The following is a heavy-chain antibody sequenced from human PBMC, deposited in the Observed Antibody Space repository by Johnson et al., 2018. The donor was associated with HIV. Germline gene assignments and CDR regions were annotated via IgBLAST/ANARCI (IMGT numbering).Heavy chain of an antibody. CDR2: IYSGGST. V-gene: IGHV3-66*03. CDR3: VRGSRYTHDNDDVYLLQAFDI. Sequence: VQLVESGGGLIQPGGSLRLSCAASGFTVSSNYMSWVRQAPGKGLEWVSVIYSGGSTYYADSVKGRFTISRDNSTNTLYLQMNSLRAEDTAVYYYVRGSRYTHDNDDVYLLQAFDIWGQGTMVTVSS. CDR1: GFTVSSNY. J-gene: IGHJ3*02. D-gene: IGHD3-16*01.